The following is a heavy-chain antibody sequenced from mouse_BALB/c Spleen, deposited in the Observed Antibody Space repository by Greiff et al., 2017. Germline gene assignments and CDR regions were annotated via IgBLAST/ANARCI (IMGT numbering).Heavy chain of an antibody. CDR2: IYPGDGDT. Sequence: QVQLQQSGAELVRPGSSVKISCKASGYAFSSYWMNWVKQRPGQGLEWIGQIYPGDGDTNYNGKFKGKATLTADKSSSTAYMQLSSLTSEDSAVYFCARPSAMDYWGQGTSVTVSS. CDR3: ARPSAMDY. J-gene: IGHJ4*01. CDR1: GYAFSSYW. V-gene: IGHV1-80*01.